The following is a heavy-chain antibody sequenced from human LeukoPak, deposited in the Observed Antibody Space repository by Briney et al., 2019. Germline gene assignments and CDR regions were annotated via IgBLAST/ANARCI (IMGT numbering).Heavy chain of an antibody. CDR3: ARICLDYMDV. V-gene: IGHV4-4*07. D-gene: IGHD2-21*01. J-gene: IGHJ6*03. Sequence: PSETLSLTCTVSGDSINPYYWNWIRQSAGKGLEWIGHIYKSGTTNFNPSLTSRVTMSLDTSRNQFSLKLRSVPAADRAVYFCARICLDYMDVWGTGTTVTVSS. CDR2: IYKSGTT. CDR1: GDSINPYY.